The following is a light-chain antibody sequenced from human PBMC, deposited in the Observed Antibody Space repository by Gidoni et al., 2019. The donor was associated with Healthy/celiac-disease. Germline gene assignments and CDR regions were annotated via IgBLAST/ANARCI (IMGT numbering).Light chain of an antibody. J-gene: IGKJ4*01. CDR3: QQYDNLLT. Sequence: DIQMTQSPSSLSASVGDRVTITCQASQDISNYLNWYQQKPGKAPKLLIYDASNLETGVPSRFSGSGSGTDFTFTIRSLQPEDTATYYCQQYDNLLTCGGGTKVEIQ. CDR2: DAS. CDR1: QDISNY. V-gene: IGKV1-33*01.